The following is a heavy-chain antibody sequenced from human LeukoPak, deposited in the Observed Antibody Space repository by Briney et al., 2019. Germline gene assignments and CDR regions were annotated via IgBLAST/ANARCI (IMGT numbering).Heavy chain of an antibody. CDR2: INHSGST. CDR1: GGSFSGYY. J-gene: IGHJ4*02. CDR3: ARLPYYDSSGYYYKYPFFDY. D-gene: IGHD3-22*01. V-gene: IGHV4-34*01. Sequence: SETLSVTCAVYGGSFSGYYWSWIRQPPGKGLEWIGEINHSGSTNYNPSLKSRVTISVDTSKNQFSLKLSSVTAADTAVYYCARLPYYDSSGYYYKYPFFDYWGQGTLVTVSS.